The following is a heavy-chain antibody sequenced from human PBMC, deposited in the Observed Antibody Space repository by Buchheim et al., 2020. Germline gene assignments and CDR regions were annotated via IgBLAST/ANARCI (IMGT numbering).Heavy chain of an antibody. V-gene: IGHV5-51*01. D-gene: IGHD5-18*01. CDR1: GYSFTGAY. Sequence: EVQLVQSGAEVKRPGESLKISCQGSGYSFTGAYIAWVGQMPGKGLEWMGNIYPGDSYTAYNPSFQGQVTMSVDKSIRTAYLQWYSLKASDSAVYYCARRVRDSSGYNFDFWGQGTL. CDR3: ARRVRDSSGYNFDF. CDR2: IYPGDSYT. J-gene: IGHJ4*02.